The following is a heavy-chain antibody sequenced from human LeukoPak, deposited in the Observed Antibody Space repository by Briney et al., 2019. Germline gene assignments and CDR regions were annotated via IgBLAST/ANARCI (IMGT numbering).Heavy chain of an antibody. CDR1: GYTFTSYA. D-gene: IGHD3-9*01. J-gene: IGHJ4*02. Sequence: ASVKVSCKASGYTFTSYAMHWVRQAPGQRLEWMGWINAGNGNTKYSQKFRGRVTITRDTSASTAYMELSSLRSEDTAVYYCASNVGRLRYFDWLLDYWGQGTLVTVSS. CDR2: INAGNGNT. V-gene: IGHV1-3*01. CDR3: ASNVGRLRYFDWLLDY.